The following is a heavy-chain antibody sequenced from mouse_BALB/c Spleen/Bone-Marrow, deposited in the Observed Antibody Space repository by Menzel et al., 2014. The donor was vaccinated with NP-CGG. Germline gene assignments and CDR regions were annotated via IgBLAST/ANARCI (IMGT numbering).Heavy chain of an antibody. CDR3: ARSGNYYGSSCFAD. J-gene: IGHJ3*01. D-gene: IGHD1-1*01. CDR1: GYTFTSYT. V-gene: IGHV1-4*01. CDR2: INPSSGYT. Sequence: VPLPESGAELARPGASVKMSCKASGYTFTSYTMHWVKQRPGQGLEWIGYINPSSGYTNYNQKFKDKATLTADKSSSTAYMQLSSLASEDSAVYYCARSGNYYGSSCFADWGQGTLVTVSA.